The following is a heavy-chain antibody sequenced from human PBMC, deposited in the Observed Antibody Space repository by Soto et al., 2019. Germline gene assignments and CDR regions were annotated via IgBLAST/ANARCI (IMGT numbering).Heavy chain of an antibody. CDR1: GFTFSSYG. CDR2: ISYDGSNK. CDR3: AKDRSAAGYYYGMDV. D-gene: IGHD6-13*01. V-gene: IGHV3-30*18. J-gene: IGHJ6*02. Sequence: QVQLVESGGGVVQPGRSLRLSCAASGFTFSSYGXHWVRQAPGKGLEWVAVISYDGSNKYYADSVKGRFTISRDNSKNTLYLQMNSLRAEDTAVYYCAKDRSAAGYYYGMDVWGQGTTVTVSS.